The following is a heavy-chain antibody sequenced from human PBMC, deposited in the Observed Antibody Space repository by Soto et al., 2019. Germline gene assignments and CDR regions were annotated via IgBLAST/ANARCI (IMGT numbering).Heavy chain of an antibody. CDR1: GFTFSSYA. J-gene: IGHJ4*02. D-gene: IGHD3-22*01. V-gene: IGHV3-23*01. CDR3: AKSYYYDSSGYCYVRGLNNFDY. CDR2: ISGSGGST. Sequence: GGSLRLSCAASGFTFSSYAMSWVRQAPGKGLEWVSAISGSGGSTYYADSVKGRFTISRDNSKNTLYLQMNSLRAEDTAVYYCAKSYYYDSSGYCYVRGLNNFDYWGQGTLVTVSS.